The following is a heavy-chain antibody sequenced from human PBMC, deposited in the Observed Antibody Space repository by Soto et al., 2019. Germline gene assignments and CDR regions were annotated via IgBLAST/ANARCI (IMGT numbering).Heavy chain of an antibody. CDR1: GGTFSSYA. CDR2: IIPIFGTA. CDR3: ARARGATTIVVAFRGLDY. Sequence: ASVKVSCKASGGTFSSYAISWVRQAPGQGLEWMGGIIPIFGTANYAQKFQGRVTITADESTSTAYMELSSLRSEDTAVYCCARARGATTIVVAFRGLDYWGQGTLVTVSS. D-gene: IGHD3-22*01. J-gene: IGHJ4*02. V-gene: IGHV1-69*13.